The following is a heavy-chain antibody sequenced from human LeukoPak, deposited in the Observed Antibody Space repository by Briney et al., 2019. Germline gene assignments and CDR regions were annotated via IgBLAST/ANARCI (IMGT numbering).Heavy chain of an antibody. J-gene: IGHJ4*02. Sequence: GGSLRLSCAASGFTFSGFYMHWVRQASGKGLEWVGLIRSKPNSYTTVYAASVQGRFTISRDDSKNTAYLQMSSRRAEDTAVYYCTRQDCSGGSCSYVDYWGQGTLVTVSS. V-gene: IGHV3-73*01. CDR1: GFTFSGFY. CDR3: TRQDCSGGSCSYVDY. CDR2: IRSKPNSYTT. D-gene: IGHD2-15*01.